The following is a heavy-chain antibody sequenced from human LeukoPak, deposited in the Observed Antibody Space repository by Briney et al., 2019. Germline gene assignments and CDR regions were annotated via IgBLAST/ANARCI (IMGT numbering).Heavy chain of an antibody. V-gene: IGHV4-4*07. J-gene: IGHJ4*02. CDR2: IFTSGST. CDR1: GGSISNYY. CDR3: SSSGGNSGESFDY. D-gene: IGHD4-23*01. Sequence: SETLSLTCTVSGGSISNYYWSWIRQPAGKGLEWIGRIFTSGSTNYNPSLKSRVTISVDTSENQFSLKLSSVTAADTAVYYCSSSGGNSGESFDYWGQGTMVSVSS.